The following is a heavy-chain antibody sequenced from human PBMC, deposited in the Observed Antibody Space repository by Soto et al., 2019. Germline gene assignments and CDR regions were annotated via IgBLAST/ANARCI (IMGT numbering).Heavy chain of an antibody. V-gene: IGHV3-23*01. Sequence: EVQLLESGGGLVQPGGSLRLSCAASGFTFNTYVMNWVRQAPGKGLEWVSTISYSADKTHYADSVKGRFTISRDNSRDTVLLQMNCLRADDVAVYYCARRARTATTKWGAFDVCGQGTMVTVYS. CDR2: ISYSADKT. D-gene: IGHD1-7*01. CDR3: ARRARTATTKWGAFDV. CDR1: GFTFNTYV. J-gene: IGHJ3*01.